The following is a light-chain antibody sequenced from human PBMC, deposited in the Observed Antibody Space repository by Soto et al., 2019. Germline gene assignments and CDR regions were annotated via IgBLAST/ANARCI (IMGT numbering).Light chain of an antibody. V-gene: IGLV2-14*01. CDR3: TSYASTSTYVV. J-gene: IGLJ2*01. Sequence: QSALTQPASVSGSPGQSITISCTGTRSDVGGYNYVSWYQHHPGKAPNLMMYEVFNRPAGVSNRFSGSRSGNTASLTISGLQAYDEADYYCTSYASTSTYVVFGGGTKLTVL. CDR1: RSDVGGYNY. CDR2: EVF.